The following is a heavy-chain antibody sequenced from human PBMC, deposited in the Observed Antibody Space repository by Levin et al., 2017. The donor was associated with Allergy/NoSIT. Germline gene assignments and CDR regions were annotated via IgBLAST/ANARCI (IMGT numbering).Heavy chain of an antibody. CDR3: AKEGLDIVVVPAAYSSVGRYMDV. J-gene: IGHJ6*03. Sequence: GGSLRLSCAASGFTFDDYAMHWVRQAPGKGLEWVSGISWNSGSIGYADSVKGRFTISRDNAKNSLYLQMNSLRAEDTALYYCAKEGLDIVVVPAAYSSVGRYMDVWGKGTTVTVSS. V-gene: IGHV3-9*01. CDR1: GFTFDDYA. D-gene: IGHD2-2*03. CDR2: ISWNSGSI.